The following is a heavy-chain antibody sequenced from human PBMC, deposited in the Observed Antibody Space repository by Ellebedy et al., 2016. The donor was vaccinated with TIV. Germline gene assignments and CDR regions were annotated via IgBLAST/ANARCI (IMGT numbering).Heavy chain of an antibody. Sequence: ASVKVSCKASGHTFRGYYIHWVRQAPGQGLEWMGWINPNSGGTNHAQKFQGRLTLTTETSINTAYMELNRLTSDDTAMYHCARDEVVGASRGYQFYGMDVWGQGTTVTVSS. D-gene: IGHD6-25*01. J-gene: IGHJ6*02. V-gene: IGHV1-2*02. CDR2: INPNSGGT. CDR3: ARDEVVGASRGYQFYGMDV. CDR1: GHTFRGYY.